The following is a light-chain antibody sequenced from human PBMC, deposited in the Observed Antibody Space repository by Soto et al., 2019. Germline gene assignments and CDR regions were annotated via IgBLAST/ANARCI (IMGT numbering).Light chain of an antibody. CDR1: QSVSSSY. CDR3: QHYGSASSI. J-gene: IGKJ4*01. Sequence: EIVLTQSPGTLSLSPGERATFSCRASQSVSSSYLAWYQQKPGQAPRLLISAASSRATGVPDRFSGSGSGADFTLSVSRLEPEDFAVYYCQHYGSASSIFGGGNKVEIK. CDR2: AAS. V-gene: IGKV3-20*01.